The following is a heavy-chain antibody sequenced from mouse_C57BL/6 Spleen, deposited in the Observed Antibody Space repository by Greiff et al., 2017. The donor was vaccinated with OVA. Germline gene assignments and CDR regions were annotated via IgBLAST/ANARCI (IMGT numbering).Heavy chain of an antibody. J-gene: IGHJ2*01. D-gene: IGHD2-1*01. Sequence: VQLKQSGAELVRPGASVKLSCTASGFNIKDYYMHWVKQRPEQGLEWIGRIDPEDGDTEYAPKFQGKATMTADTSSSTAYMQLSSLTSEDSAVYFCVRRDGNYPFDYWGQGTTLTVSS. V-gene: IGHV14-1*01. CDR3: VRRDGNYPFDY. CDR2: IDPEDGDT. CDR1: GFNIKDYY.